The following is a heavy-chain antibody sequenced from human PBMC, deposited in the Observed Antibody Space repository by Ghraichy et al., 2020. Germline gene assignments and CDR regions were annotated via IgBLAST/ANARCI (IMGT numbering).Heavy chain of an antibody. D-gene: IGHD1-26*01. CDR2: IKQDGSEK. V-gene: IGHV3-7*03. CDR3: AREVVGATTFYNY. CDR1: GFTFSSYW. Sequence: LSLTCAASGFTFSSYWMSWVRQAPGKGLEWVANIKQDGSEKYYVDSVKGRFTISRDNAKNSLYLQMNSLRAEDTAVYYCAREVVGATTFYNYWGQGTLVTVSS. J-gene: IGHJ4*02.